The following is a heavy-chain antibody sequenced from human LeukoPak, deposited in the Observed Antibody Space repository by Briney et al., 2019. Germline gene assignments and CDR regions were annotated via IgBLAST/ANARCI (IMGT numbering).Heavy chain of an antibody. CDR3: ARDLRNYGAFVFDY. J-gene: IGHJ4*02. D-gene: IGHD4/OR15-4a*01. Sequence: ASVKVSCKASGYTFISYGITWVRQAPGQGLEWMGWINPYNGDTNYAQKFQGRVTMTRDKSTSTAYMEMRSLRSDDTAVYYCARDLRNYGAFVFDYWGQGTLVTVS. V-gene: IGHV1-18*01. CDR1: GYTFISYG. CDR2: INPYNGDT.